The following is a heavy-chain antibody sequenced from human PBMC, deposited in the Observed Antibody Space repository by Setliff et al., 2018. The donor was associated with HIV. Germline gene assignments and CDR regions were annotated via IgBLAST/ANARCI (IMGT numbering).Heavy chain of an antibody. CDR1: GYSISSGYY. D-gene: IGHD2-2*01. V-gene: IGHV4-38-2*02. J-gene: IGHJ6*02. CDR2: IFHSAST. Sequence: PSETLSLTCAVSGYSISSGYYWGWIRQPPGKGLEWIGSIFHSASTTYNPSLKSRVTISVDTSKNQFSLKLRSVTAADTAVYYCARDKMEAPAGTKGYYYYYGMDVWGQGTTVTVSS. CDR3: ARDKMEAPAGTKGYYYYYGMDV.